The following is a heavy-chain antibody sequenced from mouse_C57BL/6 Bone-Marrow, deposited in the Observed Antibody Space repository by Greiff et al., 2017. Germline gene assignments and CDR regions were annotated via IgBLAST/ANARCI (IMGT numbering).Heavy chain of an antibody. V-gene: IGHV1-61*01. J-gene: IGHJ4*01. CDR1: GYTFTSYW. CDR2: IYPSDSET. Sequence: QVQLQQPGAELVRPGSSVKLSCKASGYTFTSYWMDWVKQRPGQGLEWIGNIYPSDSETHYNQKFKDKATLTVDKSSSTAYIQLSSLTSEDSAVYYCARGNYVSYYAMDYWGQGTSVTVSS. D-gene: IGHD2-1*01. CDR3: ARGNYVSYYAMDY.